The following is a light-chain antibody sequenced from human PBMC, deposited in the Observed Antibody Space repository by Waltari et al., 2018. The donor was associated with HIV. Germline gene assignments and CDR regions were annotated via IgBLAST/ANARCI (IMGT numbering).Light chain of an antibody. Sequence: QSVLTQPPSASGTPGQRVTISCSGSRSNSGSNTVNWYQQPPGTAPKLLIYSNTPPPSGAPARFSPSTSGTSASLAISGLQSADESVYYCAAWDGSLNGHVVFGGGTKLTVL. CDR2: SNT. CDR3: AAWDGSLNGHVV. J-gene: IGLJ2*01. V-gene: IGLV1-44*01. CDR1: RSNSGSNT.